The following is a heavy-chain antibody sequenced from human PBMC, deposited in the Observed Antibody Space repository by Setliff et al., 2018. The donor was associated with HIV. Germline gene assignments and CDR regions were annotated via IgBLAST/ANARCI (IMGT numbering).Heavy chain of an antibody. CDR1: GYTFTTYD. CDR3: ARWVPYCTSTDCHRWLYYYMDV. Sequence: ASVKVSCKASGYTFTTYDIIWVRQATGQGLEWMGYMSPNSGNTGYAQKFRGRVSMTRNTSIGTAYMELSSLRSEDTAVYYCARWVPYCTSTDCHRWLYYYMDVWGKGTTVTSP. D-gene: IGHD2-2*01. CDR2: MSPNSGNT. V-gene: IGHV1-8*02. J-gene: IGHJ6*03.